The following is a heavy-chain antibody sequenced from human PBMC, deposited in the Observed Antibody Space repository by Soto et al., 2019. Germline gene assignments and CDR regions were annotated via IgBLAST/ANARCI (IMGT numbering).Heavy chain of an antibody. CDR2: ISSSGSTI. CDR3: ARDLRSVAVAGTAGDY. J-gene: IGHJ4*02. Sequence: GGSLRLSCAASGFTFSSYEMNWVRQAPGKGLEWVSYISSSGSTIYYADSVKGRFTISRDNAKNSLYLQMNSLRAEDTAVYYCARDLRSVAVAGTAGDYWGQGTLVTVSS. CDR1: GFTFSSYE. D-gene: IGHD6-19*01. V-gene: IGHV3-48*03.